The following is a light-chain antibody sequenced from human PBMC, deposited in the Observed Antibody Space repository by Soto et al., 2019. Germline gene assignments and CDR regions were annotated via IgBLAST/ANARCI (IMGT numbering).Light chain of an antibody. V-gene: IGKV3-11*01. Sequence: EIEMTQSPATLSLAPGERVTLSCRASESVSTNLAWYQQKPGQAPRLLIFDASTRATGIPARFSGSGSETDFTLTISSLEPEDFAVYYCQQRSVWPPSITFGQGTRLEIK. CDR1: ESVSTN. CDR3: QQRSVWPPSIT. J-gene: IGKJ5*01. CDR2: DAS.